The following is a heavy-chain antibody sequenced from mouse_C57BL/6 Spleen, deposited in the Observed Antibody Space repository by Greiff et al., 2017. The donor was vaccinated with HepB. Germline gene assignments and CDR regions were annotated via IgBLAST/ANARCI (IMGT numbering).Heavy chain of an antibody. CDR3: ARDYDYDGFAY. CDR1: GYTFTSYW. J-gene: IGHJ3*01. V-gene: IGHV1-64*01. CDR2: IHPNSGST. Sequence: QVQLQQPGAELVKPGASVKLSCKASGYTFTSYWMHWVKQRPGQGLEWIGMIHPNSGSTNYNEKFKSKATLTVDKSSSTAYMQLSSLTSADSAVYYCARDYDYDGFAYWGQGTLVTVSA. D-gene: IGHD2-4*01.